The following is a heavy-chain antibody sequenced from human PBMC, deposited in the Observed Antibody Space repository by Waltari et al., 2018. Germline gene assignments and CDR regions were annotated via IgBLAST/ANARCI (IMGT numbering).Heavy chain of an antibody. CDR1: GFTFRSYA. Sequence: EVQLLESGGGLVQPGGSLSLSCAASGFTFRSYAISWVRQAPGKGLEWVSVIYSGGSTYYADSVKGRFTISRDNSKNTLYLQMNSLRAEDTAVYYCATTRGPLDYWGQGTLVTVSP. J-gene: IGHJ4*02. CDR3: ATTRGPLDY. CDR2: IYSGGST. V-gene: IGHV3-23*03. D-gene: IGHD3-10*01.